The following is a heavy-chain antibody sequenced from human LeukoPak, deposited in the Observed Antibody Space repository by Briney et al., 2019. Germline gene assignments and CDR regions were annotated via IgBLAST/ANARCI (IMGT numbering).Heavy chain of an antibody. D-gene: IGHD2-2*01. V-gene: IGHV3-30*03. CDR3: ARGGIVVVPAALDI. CDR1: GFTFSTYV. J-gene: IGHJ3*02. Sequence: GGSLRLSCAASGFTFSTYVMNWFRQAPGKGLEWVAVISYDGSNKYYADSVKGRFTISRDNSKNTLYLQMNSLRAEDTAVYYCARGGIVVVPAALDIWGQGTMVTVSS. CDR2: ISYDGSNK.